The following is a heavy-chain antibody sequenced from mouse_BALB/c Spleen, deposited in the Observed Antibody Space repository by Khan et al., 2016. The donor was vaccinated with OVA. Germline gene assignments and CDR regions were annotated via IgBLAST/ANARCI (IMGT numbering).Heavy chain of an antibody. CDR1: GYSITSGYS. CDR2: IYYSGNI. Sequence: EVQLQESGPDLVKPFQSLSLTCTVTGYSITSGYSWHWIRQFPGNKLEWVGYIYYSGNINYNPYLKSRISITRDTSKNKFFLQLNSVTTEDTATYYGARYGNYMDYWGQGTSVTVSS. V-gene: IGHV3-1*02. J-gene: IGHJ4*01. D-gene: IGHD2-1*01. CDR3: ARYGNYMDY.